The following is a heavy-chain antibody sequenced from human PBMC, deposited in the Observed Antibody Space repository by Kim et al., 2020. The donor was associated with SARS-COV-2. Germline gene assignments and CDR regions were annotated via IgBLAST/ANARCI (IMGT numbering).Heavy chain of an antibody. CDR1: GGSFSGYY. CDR3: ARFFRSSTSPKRNWVDP. CDR2: INHSGST. Sequence: SETLSLTCAVYGGSFSGYYWSWIRQPPGKGLEWIGEINHSGSTNYNPSLKSRVTISVDTSKNQFSLKLSSVTAADTAVYYCARFFRSSTSPKRNWVDPWG. D-gene: IGHD2-2*01. J-gene: IGHJ5*02. V-gene: IGHV4-34*01.